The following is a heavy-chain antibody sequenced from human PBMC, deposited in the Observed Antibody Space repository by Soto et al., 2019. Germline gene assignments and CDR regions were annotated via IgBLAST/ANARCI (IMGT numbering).Heavy chain of an antibody. J-gene: IGHJ4*02. CDR1: GFTFSDYY. Sequence: GGSLRLSCAASGFTFSDYYMSWIRQAPGKGLEWVSYISSSGSTIYYADSVKGRFTISRDNAKNSLYLQMNSLRAEDTAVYYCARGIMVDYGDYAAGDYWGQGTLVTVSS. V-gene: IGHV3-11*01. CDR2: ISSSGSTI. D-gene: IGHD4-17*01. CDR3: ARGIMVDYGDYAAGDY.